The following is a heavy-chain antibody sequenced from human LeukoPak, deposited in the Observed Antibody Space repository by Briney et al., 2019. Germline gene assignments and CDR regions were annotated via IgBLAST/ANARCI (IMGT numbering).Heavy chain of an antibody. Sequence: GGSLRLSCAASGFTFSNYWMTWVRQAPGKGLEWVANIKQDGSETYYVDSVKGRFTISRDNAKNTLYLQVNSLRAEDTAVYYCARDRVGGLDHWGQGTLVTVSS. CDR2: IKQDGSET. V-gene: IGHV3-7*01. CDR3: ARDRVGGLDH. J-gene: IGHJ4*02. D-gene: IGHD1-26*01. CDR1: GFTFSNYW.